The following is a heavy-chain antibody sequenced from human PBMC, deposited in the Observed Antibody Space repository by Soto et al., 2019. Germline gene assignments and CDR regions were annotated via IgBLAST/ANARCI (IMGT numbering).Heavy chain of an antibody. V-gene: IGHV3-20*04. D-gene: IGHD1-26*01. Sequence: VQLVESGGSAVRPGGSLRLSCAASGFTFDDYGMSWVRQAPGKGLEWVSAIRWNGGSTSYADSLKGRFTISRDNAKNSLYLQMNSLSAEDTALYYCARDRGSWFDYWGQGTLVAVSS. CDR1: GFTFDDYG. J-gene: IGHJ4*02. CDR2: IRWNGGST. CDR3: ARDRGSWFDY.